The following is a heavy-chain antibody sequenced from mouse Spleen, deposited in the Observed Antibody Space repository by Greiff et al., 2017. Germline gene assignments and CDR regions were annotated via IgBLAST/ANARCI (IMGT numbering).Heavy chain of an antibody. J-gene: IGHJ2*01. CDR1: GFTFSDYG. D-gene: IGHD5-1*01. Sequence: EVMLVESGGGLVKPGGSLKLSCAASGFTFSDYGMAWVRQAPGKGPEWIAFISNLAYSIYYADTVTGRFTISRENAKNTLYLEMSSLRSEDTAMYYCARHSPYHFDYWGQGTTLTVSS. CDR3: ARHSPYHFDY. V-gene: IGHV5-15*01. CDR2: ISNLAYSI.